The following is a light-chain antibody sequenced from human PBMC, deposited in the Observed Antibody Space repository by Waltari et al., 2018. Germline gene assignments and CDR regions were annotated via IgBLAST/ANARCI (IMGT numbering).Light chain of an antibody. CDR1: QSLSNW. CDR3: QQYRNLWT. Sequence: DIQMTQSPSTLSASVGDRVTITCRASQSLSNWLAWYQQKPGKAPKVLIYKASTLESGVPSRFSGRGSGTEFTLTISSLQPDDFATDYCQQYRNLWTFGQVTKVEIK. J-gene: IGKJ1*01. V-gene: IGKV1-5*03. CDR2: KAS.